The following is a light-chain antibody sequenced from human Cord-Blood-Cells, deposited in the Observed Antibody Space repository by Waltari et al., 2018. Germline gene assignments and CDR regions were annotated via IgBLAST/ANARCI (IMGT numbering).Light chain of an antibody. CDR3: SSYTSSSTVV. CDR1: SRDVGGYNY. CDR2: EVS. V-gene: IGLV2-14*01. J-gene: IGLJ2*01. Sequence: QSALTPPASVSGSPGQSITISCTGTSRDVGGYNYFSWYQQHPGKAPKLMIYEVSNRPSGVSNRFSGSKSGNTASLTISGLQAEDEADYYCSSYTSSSTVVFGGGTKLTVL.